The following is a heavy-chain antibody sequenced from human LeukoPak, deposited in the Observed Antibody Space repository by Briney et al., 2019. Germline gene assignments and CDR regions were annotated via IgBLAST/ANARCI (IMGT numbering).Heavy chain of an antibody. V-gene: IGHV4-34*01. CDR2: FNHSGST. J-gene: IGHJ6*03. CDR3: ARGILDFLSGLTYYYYYMDV. CDR1: GGSFSGYY. D-gene: IGHD3-3*01. Sequence: PSETLSLTCAVYGGSFSGYYWSWIRQPPGKGLEWLGEFNHSGSTNYNPSLKSRVTISVDTSKNQFSLKLSSVTAADTAVYYCARGILDFLSGLTYYYYYMDVWGKGNTVTVSS.